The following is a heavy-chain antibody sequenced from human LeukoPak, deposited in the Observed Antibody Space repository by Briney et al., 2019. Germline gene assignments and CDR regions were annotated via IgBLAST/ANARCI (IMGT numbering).Heavy chain of an antibody. CDR2: IIPIFGTA. J-gene: IGHJ6*03. CDR3: ARDGRSWSGYFHQPYYYYYMDV. V-gene: IGHV1-69*01. Sequence: SVKVSYKASGGTFSSYAISWVRQAPGQGLEWMGGIIPIFGTANYAQKFQGRVTITADESTSTAYMELSSLRSEDTAVYYCARDGRSWSGYFHQPYYYYYMDVWGKGTTVTVSS. D-gene: IGHD3-3*01. CDR1: GGTFSSYA.